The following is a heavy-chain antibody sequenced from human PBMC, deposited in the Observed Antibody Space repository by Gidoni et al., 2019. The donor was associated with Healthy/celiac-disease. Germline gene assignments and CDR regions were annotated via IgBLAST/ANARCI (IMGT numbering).Heavy chain of an antibody. CDR1: GFTFDDYG. D-gene: IGHD3-10*01. J-gene: IGHJ4*02. CDR3: ARDPLLWFGELSGAYFDY. V-gene: IGHV3-20*04. Sequence: EVQLVESGGGVVRPGGSLRPSCAAFGFTFDDYGMSWVRQAPGKGLEWVSGINWNGGSTGYADSVKGRFTSSRDNAKNSLYLQMNSLRAEDTALYYCARDPLLWFGELSGAYFDYWGQGTLVTVSS. CDR2: INWNGGST.